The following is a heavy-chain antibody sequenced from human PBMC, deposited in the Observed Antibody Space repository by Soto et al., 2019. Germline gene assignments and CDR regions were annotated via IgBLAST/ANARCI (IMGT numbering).Heavy chain of an antibody. V-gene: IGHV1-2*02. J-gene: IGHJ5*02. D-gene: IGHD3-22*01. Sequence: AAVKVSCTASGYTFIDYYIHWLRQAPGQGLEWMGWIIPKSGDTKYSEKFQGRVAMTRDTSINTAYMEMTSLRSDDTAVYYCARGFYDSSGFFYAGWFGPWGQGTLVTVSS. CDR3: ARGFYDSSGFFYAGWFGP. CDR2: IIPKSGDT. CDR1: GYTFIDYY.